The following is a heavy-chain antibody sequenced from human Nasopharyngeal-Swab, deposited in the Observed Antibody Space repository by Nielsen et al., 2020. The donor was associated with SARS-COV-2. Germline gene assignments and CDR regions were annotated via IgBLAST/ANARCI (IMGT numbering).Heavy chain of an antibody. D-gene: IGHD2-15*01. CDR2: INAGNGNT. Sequence: ASVKVSCKASGYTFTSYAMHWVRQAPGQRLEWMGWINAGNGNTKYSQKFQGRVTITRDTSASTAYMELSSLRSEDTAVYYCARDIVVVGYYYYMDVWGKGTTVTVSS. CDR3: ARDIVVVGYYYYMDV. J-gene: IGHJ6*03. V-gene: IGHV1-3*01. CDR1: GYTFTSYA.